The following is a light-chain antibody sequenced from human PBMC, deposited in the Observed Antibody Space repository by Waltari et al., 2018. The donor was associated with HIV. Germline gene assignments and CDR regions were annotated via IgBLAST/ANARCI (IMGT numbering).Light chain of an antibody. V-gene: IGKV1-39*01. Sequence: DIQMTQSPSSLSASVGDTVTITCRASQSISDYLNWYQQKPGKAPNLLIYAASSLQSGVPSRFSGSGSGTDFTLTISNLQPEDFAIYYCQQSYNTPPHTFGQGTKVE. J-gene: IGKJ2*01. CDR3: QQSYNTPPHT. CDR2: AAS. CDR1: QSISDY.